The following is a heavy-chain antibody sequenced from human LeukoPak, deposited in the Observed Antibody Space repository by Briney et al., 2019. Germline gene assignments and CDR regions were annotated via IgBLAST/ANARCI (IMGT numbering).Heavy chain of an antibody. Sequence: GGSLRPCCAVSGFIFNTYRMHCGRQAPGEGLVWVSRIFSDGSSTTYADSVKGRFTMSRDNAKNTLYLQMNSLRAEDTAVYFCARDWNLDHWAQGTLVTVSS. V-gene: IGHV3-74*01. CDR3: ARDWNLDH. CDR2: IFSDGSST. D-gene: IGHD1-1*01. J-gene: IGHJ4*02. CDR1: GFIFNTYR.